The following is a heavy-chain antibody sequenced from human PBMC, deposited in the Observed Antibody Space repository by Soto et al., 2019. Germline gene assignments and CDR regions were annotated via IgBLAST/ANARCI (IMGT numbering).Heavy chain of an antibody. CDR2: IYWDDDK. V-gene: IGHV2-5*02. CDR1: GFSLSTSGVG. CDR3: AQHASSGYYYEAGMDV. D-gene: IGHD3-22*01. J-gene: IGHJ6*02. Sequence: QITLKESGPTLVKPTQTLTLTCTFSGFSLSTSGVGVGWIRQPPGKALEWLALIYWDDDKRYSPSLKSRLTITKDTSKNQVILTMTNMDPVDTATYYCAQHASSGYYYEAGMDVWGQGTTVTVSS.